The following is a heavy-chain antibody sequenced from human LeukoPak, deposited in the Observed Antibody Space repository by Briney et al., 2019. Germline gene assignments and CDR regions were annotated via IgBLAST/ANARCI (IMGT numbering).Heavy chain of an antibody. J-gene: IGHJ3*02. CDR3: ASHLPAAWYGAFDI. CDR1: GDSVSSGNFY. V-gene: IGHV4-30-4*08. D-gene: IGHD2-2*01. CDR2: IFYSGST. Sequence: PSQTLSLTCNVSGDSVSSGNFYWSWIRQPPGRGLEWIGYIFYSGSTYSNPSLKSRVTISLDMSKKQFSLKLSSVTAADTAVYYCASHLPAAWYGAFDIWGQGTMVAVSS.